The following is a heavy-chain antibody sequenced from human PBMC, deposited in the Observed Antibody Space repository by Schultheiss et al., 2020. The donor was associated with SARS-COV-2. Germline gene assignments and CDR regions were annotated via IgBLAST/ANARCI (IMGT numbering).Heavy chain of an antibody. J-gene: IGHJ6*03. V-gene: IGHV3-21*01. Sequence: GGSLRLSCAASGFTFSSYSMNWVRQAPGKGLEWVSSISSSSSYIYYADSVKGRFTISRDNSKNTLYLQMNSLRAEDTAVYYCAKGGAQYYYYYYMDVWGKGTTVTVSS. CDR1: GFTFSSYS. CDR2: ISSSSSYI. D-gene: IGHD4/OR15-4a*01. CDR3: AKGGAQYYYYYYMDV.